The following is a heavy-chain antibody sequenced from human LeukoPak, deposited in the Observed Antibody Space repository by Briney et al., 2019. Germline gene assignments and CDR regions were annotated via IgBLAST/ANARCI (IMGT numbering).Heavy chain of an antibody. CDR2: IYYRGST. V-gene: IGHV4-39*06. CDR1: GGSISSSSYY. D-gene: IGHD4-11*01. Sequence: SETLSLTCTVSGGSISSSSYYWGWIRQPPGKGLEWIGSIYYRGSTYYNPSLKIRVTISVDKSKNQFTLNVNSVTAADTAVYYCARDNSYMDVWGKGTTVTVSS. J-gene: IGHJ6*03. CDR3: ARDNSYMDV.